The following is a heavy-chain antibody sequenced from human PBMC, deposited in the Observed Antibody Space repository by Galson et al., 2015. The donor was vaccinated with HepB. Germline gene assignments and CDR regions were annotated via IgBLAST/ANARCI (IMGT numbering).Heavy chain of an antibody. J-gene: IGHJ4*02. Sequence: SLRLSCAASGFTFSNYNMNWVRQAPGKGLEWVSSFTSAGSQIFYADSVRGRFTISRDNAKNSLYLQMNSLRDDDTAVYYCTRTLSYSGSWMTDYWGRGTLVTVSS. V-gene: IGHV3-21*01. CDR3: TRTLSYSGSWMTDY. CDR1: GFTFSNYN. CDR2: FTSAGSQI. D-gene: IGHD6-13*01.